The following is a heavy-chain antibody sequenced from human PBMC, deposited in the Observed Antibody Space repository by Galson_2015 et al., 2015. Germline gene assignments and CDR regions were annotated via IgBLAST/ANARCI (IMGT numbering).Heavy chain of an antibody. CDR2: IWFDGSTK. CDR3: ASGGGQQLGYFDD. CDR1: GFTFSRSG. V-gene: IGHV3-33*01. J-gene: IGHJ4*02. D-gene: IGHD6-13*01. Sequence: SLRLSCAASGFTFSRSGMHWVRQAPGKGLEWVAVIWFDGSTKYYADSVKGRFTISRDNFKNTLYPQMNSLRAEDSALYYCASGGGQQLGYFDDWGQGTLVTVSS.